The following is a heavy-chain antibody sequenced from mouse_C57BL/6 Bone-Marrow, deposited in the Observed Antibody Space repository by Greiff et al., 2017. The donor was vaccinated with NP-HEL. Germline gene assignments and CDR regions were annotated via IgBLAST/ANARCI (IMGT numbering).Heavy chain of an antibody. D-gene: IGHD3-2*02. CDR3: VRPGSGYGAWFAY. V-gene: IGHV5-4*03. Sequence: EVKLVESGGGLVKPGGSLKLSCAASGFTFSSYAMSWVRQTPEKRLEWVATISDGGSYTYYPDNVKGRFTISRDNAKNNLYLQMSHLKSEDTAMYYCVRPGSGYGAWFAYWGQGTLVTVSA. J-gene: IGHJ3*01. CDR1: GFTFSSYA. CDR2: ISDGGSYT.